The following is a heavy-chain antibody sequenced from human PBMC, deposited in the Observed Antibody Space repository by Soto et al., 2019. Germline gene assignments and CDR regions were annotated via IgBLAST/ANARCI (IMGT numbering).Heavy chain of an antibody. CDR2: IYYSGST. J-gene: IGHJ6*02. V-gene: IGHV4-31*03. CDR3: ARRGVPASYYYYGMDV. Sequence: SETLSLTCTGSGGSISSGGYYWSWIRQHPGKGLEWIGYIYYSGSTYYNPSLKSRVTISVDTSKNQFSLKLSSVTAADTAVYYCARRGVPASYYYYGMDVWGQGTTVTVSS. D-gene: IGHD2-2*01. CDR1: GGSISSGGYY.